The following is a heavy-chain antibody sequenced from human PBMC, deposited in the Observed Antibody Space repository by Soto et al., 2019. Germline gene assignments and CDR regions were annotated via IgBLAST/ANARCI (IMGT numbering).Heavy chain of an antibody. CDR2: ISSSSSYI. CDR1: GFTFSSYS. Sequence: PGGSLRLSCAASGFTFSSYSMNWVRQAPGKGLEWVSSISSSSSYIYYADSVKGRFTISRDNAKNSLYLQMNSLRAEDTAVYYCAREVFGSGSSTLYYYYGMDVWGQGTTVTVSS. J-gene: IGHJ6*02. V-gene: IGHV3-21*01. D-gene: IGHD3-10*01. CDR3: AREVFGSGSSTLYYYYGMDV.